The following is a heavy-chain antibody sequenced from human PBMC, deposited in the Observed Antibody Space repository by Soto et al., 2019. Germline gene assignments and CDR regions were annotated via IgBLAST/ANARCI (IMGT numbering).Heavy chain of an antibody. V-gene: IGHV4-30-4*01. D-gene: IGHD3-22*01. CDR1: GASISSGDYY. CDR2: IYYSGST. J-gene: IGHJ4*02. Sequence: QVQLQESGPGLVKPSQTLSLTCTVSGASISSGDYYWTWIRQPPGKALGWIGSIYYSGSTYYNPSLKSRVTISVDTSNNQFSLKLSSVTAADTAVYYCARASYDSSTYYLDYWGQGTLVTVSS. CDR3: ARASYDSSTYYLDY.